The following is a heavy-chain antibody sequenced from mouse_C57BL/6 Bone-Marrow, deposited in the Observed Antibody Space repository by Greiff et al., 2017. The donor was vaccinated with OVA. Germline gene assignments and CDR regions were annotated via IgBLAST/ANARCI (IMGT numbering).Heavy chain of an antibody. CDR1: GYSITSGYY. CDR3: ARDGFTTVVAKGDY. Sequence: EVKLMESGPGLVKPSQSLSLTCSVTGYSITSGYYWNWIRQFPGNKLEWMGYISYDGSNNYNPSLKNRISITRDTSKNQFFLKLNSVTTEDTATYYCARDGFTTVVAKGDYWGQGTTLTVSS. CDR2: ISYDGSN. D-gene: IGHD1-1*01. J-gene: IGHJ2*01. V-gene: IGHV3-6*01.